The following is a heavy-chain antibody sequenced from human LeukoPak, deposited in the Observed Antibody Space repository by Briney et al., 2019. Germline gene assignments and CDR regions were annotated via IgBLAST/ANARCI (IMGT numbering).Heavy chain of an antibody. CDR1: GFTVSSNY. CDR2: INHSGST. CDR3: AILRSPGSGMATNDFDY. V-gene: IGHV4-34*08. D-gene: IGHD5-24*01. J-gene: IGHJ4*02. Sequence: PGGSLRLSCAASGFTVSSNYMSWVRQPPGKGLEWIGEINHSGSTNYNPSLKSRVTISVDTSKNQFSLKLSSVTAADTAVYYCAILRSPGSGMATNDFDYWGQGTLVTVSS.